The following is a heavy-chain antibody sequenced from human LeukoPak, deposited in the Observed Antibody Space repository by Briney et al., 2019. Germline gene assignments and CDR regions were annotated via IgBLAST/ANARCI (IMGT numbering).Heavy chain of an antibody. CDR1: GYTFTSYG. D-gene: IGHD3-3*01. CDR3: ASTAYYDFWSGYWGHYMDV. V-gene: IGHV1-18*01. Sequence: ASVKVSCKASGYTFTSYGISWVRQAPGQGLEWMGWISAYNGNTNYAQKLQGRVTMTTDTSTSTAYMELRSLRSDDTAVYYCASTAYYDFWSGYWGHYMDVWGKGTTVTVSS. CDR2: ISAYNGNT. J-gene: IGHJ6*03.